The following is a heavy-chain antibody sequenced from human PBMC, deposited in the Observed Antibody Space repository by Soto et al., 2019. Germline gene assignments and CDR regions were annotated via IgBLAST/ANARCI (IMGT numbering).Heavy chain of an antibody. V-gene: IGHV4-30-4*01. CDR2: IFHSGAT. Sequence: PSETLSLTCSVSGTSLNRTNYYWSWIRQPPGRGLEWIGYIFHSGATYDSPALQRRVTISLDTSKSQFSLHLSSVTAADTAVYYCATLNYDILTGYYVFDYWGQGALVTVSS. D-gene: IGHD3-9*01. CDR1: GTSLNRTNYY. J-gene: IGHJ4*02. CDR3: ATLNYDILTGYYVFDY.